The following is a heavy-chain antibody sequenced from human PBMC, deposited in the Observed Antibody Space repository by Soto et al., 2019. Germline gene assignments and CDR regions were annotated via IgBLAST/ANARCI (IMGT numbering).Heavy chain of an antibody. CDR3: ARQAIFGVVTYYYYYGMDV. CDR2: IYYSGST. J-gene: IGHJ6*02. CDR1: GGSISSSSYY. D-gene: IGHD3-3*01. Sequence: KTSETLSLTCTVSGGSISSSSYYWGWIRQPPGKGLEWIGSIYYSGSTYYNPSLKSRVTISVDTSKNQFSLKLSSVTAADTAVYYCARQAIFGVVTYYYYYGMDVWGQGTTVTVSS. V-gene: IGHV4-39*01.